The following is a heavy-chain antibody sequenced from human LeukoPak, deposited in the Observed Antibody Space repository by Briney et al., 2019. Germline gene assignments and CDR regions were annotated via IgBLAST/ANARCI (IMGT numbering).Heavy chain of an antibody. CDR2: IFYSGST. J-gene: IGHJ4*02. V-gene: IGHV4-39*01. CDR3: ARHSFGYSYGYGGGFDY. D-gene: IGHD5-18*01. CDR1: GGSIRSYY. Sequence: SETLSLTCTVSGGSIRSYYWGWIRQPPGKGLEWIGSIFYSGSTYYNPSLKSRVTISVDTSKNQFSLKLSSVTAADTAVYYCARHSFGYSYGYGGGFDYWGQGTLVTVSS.